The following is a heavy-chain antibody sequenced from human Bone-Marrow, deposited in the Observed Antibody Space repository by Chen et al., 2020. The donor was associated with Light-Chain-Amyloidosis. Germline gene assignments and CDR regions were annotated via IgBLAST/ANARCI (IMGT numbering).Heavy chain of an antibody. CDR1: GYTFPNYW. CDR2: IYPDDSDA. V-gene: IGHV5-51*01. J-gene: IGHJ4*02. CDR3: ARRRDGYNFDY. D-gene: IGHD5-12*01. Sequence: EVQLEQSGPEVKKPGESLKLSGKGSGYTFPNYWIGWVRQRPGKGLEWMGVIYPDDSDARYSPSFEGQVTISADKSITTAYLQWRSLKASDTAMYYCARRRDGYNFDYWGQGTLVTVSS.